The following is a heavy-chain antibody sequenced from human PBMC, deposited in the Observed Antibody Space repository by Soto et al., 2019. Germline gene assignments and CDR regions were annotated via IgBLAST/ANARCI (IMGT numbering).Heavy chain of an antibody. D-gene: IGHD3-10*01. CDR2: ISSSSSTI. CDR1: GFTFSNYS. V-gene: IGHV3-48*02. Sequence: PGGSLRLSCAASGFTFSNYSMNWVRQAPGKGLEWVSYISSSSSTIYYADSVKGRFTISRDNAKNSLYLQMKSLRDEDTAVYYCARETTRLLWFGELSEPDAFDIWGLGTMVTVSS. J-gene: IGHJ3*02. CDR3: ARETTRLLWFGELSEPDAFDI.